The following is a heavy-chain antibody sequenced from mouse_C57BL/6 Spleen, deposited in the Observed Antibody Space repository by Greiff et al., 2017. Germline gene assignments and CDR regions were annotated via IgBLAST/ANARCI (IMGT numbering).Heavy chain of an antibody. Sequence: VQLKQSGPELVKPGASVKISCKASGYSFTDYNMNWVKQSNGKSLEWIGVINPNYGTTSYNQKFKGKATLTVDQSSSTAYMQLNSLTSEDSAVYYCAMGAYYSNYPLDYWGQGTTLTVSS. V-gene: IGHV1-39*01. CDR3: AMGAYYSNYPLDY. J-gene: IGHJ2*01. CDR1: GYSFTDYN. D-gene: IGHD2-5*01. CDR2: INPNYGTT.